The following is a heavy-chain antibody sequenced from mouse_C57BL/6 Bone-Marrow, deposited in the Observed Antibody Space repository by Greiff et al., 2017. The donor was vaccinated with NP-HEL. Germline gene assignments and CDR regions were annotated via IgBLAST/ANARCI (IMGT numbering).Heavy chain of an antibody. CDR1: GFTFSDAW. CDR2: IRNKANNHAT. Sequence: EVQLQQSGGGLVQPGGSMKLSCAASGFTFSDAWMDWVRQSPEKGLEWVAEIRNKANNHATYYAESVKGRFTISRDDSKSSVYLQMNSLRAEDTGIYYCTRTIVRYFDVWGTGTTVTVSS. V-gene: IGHV6-6*01. J-gene: IGHJ1*03. CDR3: TRTIVRYFDV. D-gene: IGHD2-12*01.